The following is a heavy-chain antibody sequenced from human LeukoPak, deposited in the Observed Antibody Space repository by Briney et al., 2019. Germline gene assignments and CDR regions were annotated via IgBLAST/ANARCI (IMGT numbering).Heavy chain of an antibody. CDR2: IIPIFGTA. CDR3: ARDPSGIYSYGYPY. J-gene: IGHJ4*02. CDR1: GYTFTSYG. Sequence: SVKVSCKASGYTFTSYGISWVRQAPGQGLEWMGGIIPIFGTANYAQKFQGRVTITADESTSTAYMKLSRLRSDDTAVYYCARDPSGIYSYGYPYWGQGTLVTVSS. D-gene: IGHD5-18*01. V-gene: IGHV1-69*13.